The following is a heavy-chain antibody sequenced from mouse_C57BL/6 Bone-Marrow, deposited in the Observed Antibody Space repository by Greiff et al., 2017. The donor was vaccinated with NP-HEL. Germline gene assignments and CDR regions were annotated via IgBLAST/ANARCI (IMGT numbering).Heavy chain of an antibody. CDR2: IWSGGST. CDR1: GFSLTSYG. V-gene: IGHV2-2*01. Sequence: QVQLQQSGPGLVQPSQSLSITCTVSGFSLTSYGVHWVRQSPGKGLEWLGVIWSGGSTDYNAAFISRLSISKDNSKSQVFFKMNSLQADDTAIYYCARLGNWAWFAYWGQGTLVTVSA. J-gene: IGHJ3*01. CDR3: ARLGNWAWFAY. D-gene: IGHD4-1*01.